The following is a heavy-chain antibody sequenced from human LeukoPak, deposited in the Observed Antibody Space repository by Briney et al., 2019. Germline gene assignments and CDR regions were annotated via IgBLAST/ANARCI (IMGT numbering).Heavy chain of an antibody. Sequence: KPGESLKISCKGSGYSFTSYWIGWVRQMPGKGLEWTGIIYPGDSDTRYSPSFQGQVTISADKSISTAYLQWSSLKASDTAMYYCARHGAYDFVEQWFDPWGQGTLVTVSS. J-gene: IGHJ5*02. D-gene: IGHD3-3*01. CDR1: GYSFTSYW. CDR3: ARHGAYDFVEQWFDP. CDR2: IYPGDSDT. V-gene: IGHV5-51*01.